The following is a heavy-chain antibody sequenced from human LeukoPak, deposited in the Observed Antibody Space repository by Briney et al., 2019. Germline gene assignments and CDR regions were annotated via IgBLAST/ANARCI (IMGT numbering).Heavy chain of an antibody. D-gene: IGHD3-9*01. CDR2: ISSSSSYI. J-gene: IGHJ4*02. CDR1: GFTFSSYS. V-gene: IGHV3-21*04. Sequence: GGSLRFSCAASGFTFSSYSMNWVRQAPGKRLEWVSSISSSSSYIYYADSVKGRFTISRDNAKNSLYLQMNSLRAEDTAVYYCAKALYYDILTGYYPDYWGQGTLVTVSS. CDR3: AKALYYDILTGYYPDY.